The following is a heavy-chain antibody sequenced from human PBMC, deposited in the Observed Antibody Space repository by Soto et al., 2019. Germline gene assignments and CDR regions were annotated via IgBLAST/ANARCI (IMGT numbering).Heavy chain of an antibody. CDR1: GFSFDSYS. CDR3: AKETVEATYSFYGMDV. Sequence: PGGSLRLSCAASGFSFDSYSMHWVRQAPGKGLEWVTTVSFDSKNKYYIDSVEGRFTISRDNSKKMLYLQMSSLRHEDMAVYYCAKETVEATYSFYGMDVWGPGTTVTVSS. V-gene: IGHV3-30*18. J-gene: IGHJ6*02. D-gene: IGHD7-27*01. CDR2: VSFDSKNK.